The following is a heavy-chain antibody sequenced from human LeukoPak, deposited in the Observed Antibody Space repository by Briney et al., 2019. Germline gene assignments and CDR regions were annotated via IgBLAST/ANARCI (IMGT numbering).Heavy chain of an antibody. CDR2: ITGDGVST. CDR1: GFTFDDYA. J-gene: IGHJ4*02. V-gene: IGHV3-43*02. CDR3: AKEGPIAVAGYFDD. D-gene: IGHD6-19*01. Sequence: GGSLRLSCAASGFTFDDYAIHWVRQAPGKGLEWVSLITGDGVSTFYADSVKGRFTISRDNSKNSLHLQMNSLRTDDSALYYCAKEGPIAVAGYFDDWGQGTLVTVSS.